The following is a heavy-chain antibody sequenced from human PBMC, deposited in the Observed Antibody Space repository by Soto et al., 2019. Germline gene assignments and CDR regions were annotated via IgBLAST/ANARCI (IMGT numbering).Heavy chain of an antibody. CDR2: INSDGSST. CDR1: GFTFSSYW. D-gene: IGHD4-17*01. Sequence: GGSLRLSCAASGFTFSSYWMHWVRQAPGKGLVWVSRINSDGSSTSYADSVKGRFTISRDNAKNTLYLQMNSLRAEDTAVYCCARDKYGDAFDIWGQGTMVTVSS. J-gene: IGHJ3*02. CDR3: ARDKYGDAFDI. V-gene: IGHV3-74*01.